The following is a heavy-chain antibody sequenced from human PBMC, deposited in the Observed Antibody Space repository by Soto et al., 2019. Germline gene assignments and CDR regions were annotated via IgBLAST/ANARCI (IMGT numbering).Heavy chain of an antibody. Sequence: GGSLRLSCAASGFTFSSYAMHWVRQAPGKGLEYVSAISSNGGSTYYANSVKGRFTISRDNSKNTLYLQMGSLRAEDMAVYYCARDPNIVLVPAALRSYYYYYGMDVWGQGTTVTVSS. CDR1: GFTFSSYA. CDR2: ISSNGGST. V-gene: IGHV3-64*01. D-gene: IGHD2-2*01. J-gene: IGHJ6*02. CDR3: ARDPNIVLVPAALRSYYYYYGMDV.